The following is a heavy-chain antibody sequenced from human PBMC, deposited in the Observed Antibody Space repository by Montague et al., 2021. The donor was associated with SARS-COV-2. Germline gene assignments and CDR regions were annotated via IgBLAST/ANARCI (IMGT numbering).Heavy chain of an antibody. J-gene: IGHJ4*02. CDR1: GFSFSSSV. Sequence: SLRLSCAASGFSFSSSVMHWVRQAPGKGLEWVAVISYDGNIKNYVDSVKGRFTISRDNSKNTLYLQMNGLRPDDTAVYYCARGPHYCSVGDCFWGQGALVTVSS. CDR2: ISYDGNIK. CDR3: ARGPHYCSVGDCF. V-gene: IGHV3-30*04. D-gene: IGHD2-15*01.